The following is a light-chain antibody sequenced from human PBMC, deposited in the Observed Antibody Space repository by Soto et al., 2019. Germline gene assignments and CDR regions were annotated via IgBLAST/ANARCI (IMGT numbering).Light chain of an antibody. CDR1: QSILSW. CDR2: DAS. V-gene: IGKV1-5*01. J-gene: IGKJ1*01. Sequence: DIQMTQSPSTLSASVGDRVTITCRASQSILSWLAWYQHKPGKAPKLLIYDASSLERGVPSRFSGNRTGTAFTLTNSNLQPDDIATSYRQKYDTYWTVGQGTKVEI. CDR3: QKYDTYWT.